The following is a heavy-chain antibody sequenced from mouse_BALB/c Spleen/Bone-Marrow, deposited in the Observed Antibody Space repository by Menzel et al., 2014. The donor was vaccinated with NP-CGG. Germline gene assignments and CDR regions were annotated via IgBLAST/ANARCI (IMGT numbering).Heavy chain of an antibody. J-gene: IGHJ3*01. D-gene: IGHD2-3*01. V-gene: IGHV4-1*02. CDR3: ARIGYYGWFAY. Sequence: DVQLQESGGGLVQPGGSLKLSCAASGFDFSSYWMSWVRQAPGKGLEWIGEINPDSNTINYTPSLKDKFIISRDNAKNTLYLQISKVRSEDTALYYCARIGYYGWFAYWGQGTLVTVSA. CDR1: GFDFSSYW. CDR2: INPDSNTI.